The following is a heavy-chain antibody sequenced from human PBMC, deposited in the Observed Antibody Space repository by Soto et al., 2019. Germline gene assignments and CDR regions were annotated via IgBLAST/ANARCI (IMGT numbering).Heavy chain of an antibody. Sequence: QVQLVQSGAEVKKPGSSVKVSCKASGGTFSSYTISWVRQAPGQGLEWMGRIIPILGIANYAQKFQGRVTITADKSTSTAYMELCSLRSEDTAVYYCARGYCSGGSCYLVDYWGQGTLVTVSS. CDR2: IIPILGIA. V-gene: IGHV1-69*02. CDR3: ARGYCSGGSCYLVDY. J-gene: IGHJ4*02. D-gene: IGHD2-15*01. CDR1: GGTFSSYT.